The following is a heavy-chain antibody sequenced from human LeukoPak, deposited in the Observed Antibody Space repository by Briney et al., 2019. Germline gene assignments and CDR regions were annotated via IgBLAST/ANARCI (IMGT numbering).Heavy chain of an antibody. V-gene: IGHV1-2*02. J-gene: IGHJ5*02. Sequence: ASVKISCKASGYTFTGYYMHWVRQAPGQGLEWMGWINPNSGGTNYAQKFQGRVTMTRDTSISTAYMELSRLRSDDTAVYYCARCGRITILGVAGRTGFDPWGQGILVTVSS. CDR1: GYTFTGYY. CDR3: ARCGRITILGVAGRTGFDP. CDR2: INPNSGGT. D-gene: IGHD3-3*01.